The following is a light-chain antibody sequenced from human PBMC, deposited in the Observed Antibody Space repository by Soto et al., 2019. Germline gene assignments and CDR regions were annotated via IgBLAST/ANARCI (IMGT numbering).Light chain of an antibody. V-gene: IGLV1-44*01. J-gene: IGLJ1*01. CDR3: AAWDDSQMRV. CDR1: PSNIGSNS. CDR2: KND. Sequence: QSALTQPPSASGTPGQNVSISCSGGPSNIGSNSVNWLQQLPGAAPKLLIYKNDQRPSGVPDRFSASKSGTSASLAISGLQSGDEADYYCAAWDDSQMRVFGSGTKVTVL.